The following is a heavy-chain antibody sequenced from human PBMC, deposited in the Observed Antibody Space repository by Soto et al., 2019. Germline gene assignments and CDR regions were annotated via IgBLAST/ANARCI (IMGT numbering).Heavy chain of an antibody. Sequence: GGSLRLSCAASGFTFSNAWMSWVRQAPGKGLEWVGRIKSKTDGGTTDYAAPVKGRFTISRDDSKNTLYLQMNSLKTEDTAVYYCTTDEVDVDNVGYYYYMDVWGKGTTVTVSS. V-gene: IGHV3-15*01. CDR2: IKSKTDGGTT. CDR1: GFTFSNAW. CDR3: TTDEVDVDNVGYYYYMDV. D-gene: IGHD1-1*01. J-gene: IGHJ6*03.